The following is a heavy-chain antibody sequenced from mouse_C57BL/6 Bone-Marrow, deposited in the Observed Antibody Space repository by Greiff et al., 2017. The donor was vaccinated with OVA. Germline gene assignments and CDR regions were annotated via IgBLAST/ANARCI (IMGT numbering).Heavy chain of an antibody. V-gene: IGHV1-15*01. J-gene: IGHJ2*01. CDR2: IDPETGGT. D-gene: IGHD1-1*01. CDR1: GYTFTDYE. CDR3: TRRDGSSLKDY. Sequence: QVQLKQSGAELVRPGASVTLSCKASGYTFTDYEMHWVKQTPVHGLEWIGAIDPETGGTAYNQKFKGKAILTADKSSSTAYMELRSLTSEDSAVYYCTRRDGSSLKDYWGQGTTLTVSS.